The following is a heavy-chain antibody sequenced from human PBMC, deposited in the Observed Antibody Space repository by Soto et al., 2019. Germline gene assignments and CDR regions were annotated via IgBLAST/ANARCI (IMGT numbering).Heavy chain of an antibody. D-gene: IGHD3-3*01. CDR1: GFTFSTHS. Sequence: EGQLVQSGGGLVKPGGSLRLSCTASGFTFSTHSMHWVRQAPGKGLEWVSSISTGSTYIDYAGSVKGRCAISRDDARNSLSLEMNYLRDDDTAVYYCATDWSAIAYGLDVWDQGTTVTVSS. CDR2: ISTGSTYI. V-gene: IGHV3-21*01. CDR3: ATDWSAIAYGLDV. J-gene: IGHJ6*02.